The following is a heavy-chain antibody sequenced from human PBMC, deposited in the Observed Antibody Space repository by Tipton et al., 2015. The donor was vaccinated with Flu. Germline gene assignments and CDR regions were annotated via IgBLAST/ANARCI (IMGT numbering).Heavy chain of an antibody. D-gene: IGHD3-22*01. Sequence: TLSLTCTVSGYSISSGYYWGWIRQPPGKGLEWIGNIYHSGGTYYNPSLKGRVTISEDTSKNRFSLKLTSVTAADTAVYYCAGLRREERYYDTRGLLDWGQGTLVAVSS. V-gene: IGHV4-38-2*02. J-gene: IGHJ1*01. CDR1: GYSISSGYY. CDR2: IYHSGGT. CDR3: AGLRREERYYDTRGLLD.